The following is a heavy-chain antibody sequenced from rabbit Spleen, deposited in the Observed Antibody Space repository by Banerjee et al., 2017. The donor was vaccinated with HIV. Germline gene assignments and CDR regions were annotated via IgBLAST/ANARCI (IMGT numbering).Heavy chain of an antibody. CDR2: IGPGFGSA. CDR3: ARTGSSWSLNL. Sequence: QEQLVESGGGLVKPGASLTLTCKASGFSFSNKAVMCWVRQAPGKGPEWIAYIGPGFGSAYYASWVNGRFTISSDDAQNTVGLQLNSLTAADTATYFCARTGSSWSLNLWGPGTLVTVS. D-gene: IGHD8-1*01. J-gene: IGHJ4*01. V-gene: IGHV1S47*01. CDR1: GFSFSNKA.